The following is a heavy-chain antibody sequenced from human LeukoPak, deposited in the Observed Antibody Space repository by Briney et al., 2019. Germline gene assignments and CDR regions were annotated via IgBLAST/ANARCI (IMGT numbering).Heavy chain of an antibody. CDR1: GFTFSSYW. D-gene: IGHD2-2*01. CDR2: ICPDGSSR. J-gene: IGHJ4*02. CDR3: TLFSPIVVVPASVERWMTD. V-gene: IGHV3-74*01. Sequence: PGGSLRLSCAASGFTFSSYWMHWVRQAPGKGLEWVSRICPDGSSRTYADSVKGRFTISRDNAKNTLYLQMNSLRAEDTAVYYCTLFSPIVVVPASVERWMTDWGRGTLVTVSS.